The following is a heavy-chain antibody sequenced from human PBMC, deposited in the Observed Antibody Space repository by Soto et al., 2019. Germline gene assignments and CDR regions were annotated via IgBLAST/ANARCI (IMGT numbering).Heavy chain of an antibody. Sequence: SETLSLTCAVYGGSFSGYYWSWIRQPPGKGLEWIGEINHSGSTNYNPSLKSRVTISVDTSKNQFSLKLSSVTAAGTAVYYCARGGGEGVGYWGQGTLVTVSS. CDR2: INHSGST. CDR1: GGSFSGYY. V-gene: IGHV4-34*01. CDR3: ARGGGEGVGY. J-gene: IGHJ4*02. D-gene: IGHD3-10*01.